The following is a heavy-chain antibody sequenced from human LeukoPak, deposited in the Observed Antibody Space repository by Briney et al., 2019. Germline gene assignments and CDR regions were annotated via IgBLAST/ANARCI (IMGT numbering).Heavy chain of an antibody. J-gene: IGHJ3*02. Sequence: PGGSLRLSCAASGFNFSRYAISWIRQAPGKGLEWISSISGSGGSIYYADSVKGRFTISRDNSKNTLHPELSSLRAEDTAVYYCASLDIWGQGTMVTVSS. CDR3: ASLDI. CDR2: ISGSGGSI. CDR1: GFNFSRYA. V-gene: IGHV3-23*01.